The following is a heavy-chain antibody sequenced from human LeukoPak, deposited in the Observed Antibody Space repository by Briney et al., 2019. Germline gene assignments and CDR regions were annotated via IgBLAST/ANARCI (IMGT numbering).Heavy chain of an antibody. CDR1: GYTFTGYY. CDR2: INPNSGGT. D-gene: IGHD3-10*01. V-gene: IGHV1-2*02. J-gene: IGHJ4*02. Sequence: ASVKVSCKASGYTFTGYYMHWVRQSPGQGLEWMGWINPNSGGTNYAQKFQGRVTMTRDTSSSTAYMELSRLRSDDTAVYYCARDKWFGELDYFDYWGQGTLVTVSS. CDR3: ARDKWFGELDYFDY.